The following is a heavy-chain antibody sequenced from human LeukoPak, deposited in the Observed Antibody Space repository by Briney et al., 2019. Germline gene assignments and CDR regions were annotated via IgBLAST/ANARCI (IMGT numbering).Heavy chain of an antibody. Sequence: PGGSLRLSCAASGFTFSSYAMSWVRQAPGKGLEWVSAISDSGGSTYYADSVKGRFTISRDNSKNTLYLQMNSLRAEDTAVYYCAKGIYSSGWSYFDYWGHGTLVTVSS. D-gene: IGHD6-19*01. J-gene: IGHJ4*01. V-gene: IGHV3-23*01. CDR3: AKGIYSSGWSYFDY. CDR2: ISDSGGST. CDR1: GFTFSSYA.